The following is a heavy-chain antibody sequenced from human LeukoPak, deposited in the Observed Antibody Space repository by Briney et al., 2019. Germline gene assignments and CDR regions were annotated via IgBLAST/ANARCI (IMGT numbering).Heavy chain of an antibody. V-gene: IGHV1-24*01. CDR3: ATTDSSGYWGAFDL. Sequence: ASVKVSCKVSGYTLTELSMHLVRQAPGKGLEWMGGFDPEDGETIYAQKFQGRVTMTEDTSTYTAYMELSSLRSEDTAVYYCATTDSSGYWGAFDLWGQGTMVTVSS. CDR2: FDPEDGET. D-gene: IGHD3-22*01. CDR1: GYTLTELS. J-gene: IGHJ3*01.